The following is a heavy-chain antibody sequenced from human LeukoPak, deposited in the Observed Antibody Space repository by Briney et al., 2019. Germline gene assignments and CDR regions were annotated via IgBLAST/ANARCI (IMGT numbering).Heavy chain of an antibody. J-gene: IGHJ4*02. V-gene: IGHV3-9*01. CDR1: GFTFDDYA. CDR2: ISWNSGSI. D-gene: IGHD6-13*01. Sequence: SLRLSCAASGFTFDDYAMHWVRQAPGKGLEWVSGISWNSGSIGYADSVKDRFTISRDNAKNSLYLQMNSLRAEDTALYYCAKADIAAAGALDYWGQGTLVTVSS. CDR3: AKADIAAAGALDY.